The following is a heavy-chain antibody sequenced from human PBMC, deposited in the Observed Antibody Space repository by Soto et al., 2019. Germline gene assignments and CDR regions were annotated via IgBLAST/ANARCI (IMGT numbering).Heavy chain of an antibody. J-gene: IGHJ5*02. CDR2: IYYSGST. CDR1: GGSISSGGYY. D-gene: IGHD1-7*01. V-gene: IGHV4-31*03. Sequence: SSETLSLTCTVSGGSISSGGYYWSWIRQHPGKGLEWIGYIYYSGSTYYNPSPKSRVTISVDTSKNQFSLKLSSVTAADTAVYYCARDIRLGNWNYPWFDPWGQGTLVTV. CDR3: ARDIRLGNWNYPWFDP.